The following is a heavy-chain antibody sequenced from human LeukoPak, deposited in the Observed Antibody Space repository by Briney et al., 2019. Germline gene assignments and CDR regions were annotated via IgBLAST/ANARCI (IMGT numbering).Heavy chain of an antibody. D-gene: IGHD5-12*01. CDR3: ARDYRGYDQDY. CDR1: GYTFTGYY. V-gene: IGHV1-2*02. J-gene: IGHJ4*02. CDR2: INPNSGGT. Sequence: ASVKVSCKASGYTFTGYYMHWVRQAPGQGLEWMGWINPNSGGTNYAQNFQGRVTMTRDTSISTAYMELSRLRSDDTAVYYCARDYRGYDQDYWGQGTLVTVSS.